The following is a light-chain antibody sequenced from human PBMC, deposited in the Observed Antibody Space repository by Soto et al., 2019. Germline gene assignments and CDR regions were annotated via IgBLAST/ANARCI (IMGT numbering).Light chain of an antibody. CDR2: YAS. V-gene: IGKV3-15*01. CDR3: QQYNDWPPIT. CDR1: QSVSNN. Sequence: EILMTQSPATLSVSPGESATLSCRASQSVSNNLAWYQHKPGQAPRLLIYYASTRATGIPARFSGSGSGTAFTLTISSLPSEDFALYSCQQYNDWPPITFGQGTRLEIK. J-gene: IGKJ5*01.